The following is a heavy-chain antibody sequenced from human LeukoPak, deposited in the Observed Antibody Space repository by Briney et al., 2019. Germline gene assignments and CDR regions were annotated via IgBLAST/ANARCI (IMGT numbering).Heavy chain of an antibody. CDR1: GFTFSSYS. V-gene: IGHV3-48*04. J-gene: IGHJ6*02. CDR2: ISSSGSTI. CDR3: ARDEGQWLGGMDV. D-gene: IGHD6-19*01. Sequence: GGSLRLSCAASGFTFSSYSMNWVRQAPGKGLEWVSYISSSGSTIYYADSVKGRFTISRDNAKNSLYLQMNSLRAEDTAVYYCARDEGQWLGGMDVWGQGTTVTVSS.